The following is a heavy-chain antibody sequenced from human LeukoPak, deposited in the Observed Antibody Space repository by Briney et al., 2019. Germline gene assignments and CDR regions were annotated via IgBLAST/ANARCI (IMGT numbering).Heavy chain of an antibody. D-gene: IGHD3-10*01. CDR3: AKDLLRGFGELFDY. J-gene: IGHJ4*02. V-gene: IGHV3-23*01. Sequence: GGSLRLSCVASGFPFSSYAMSWVRQAPGKGLECVSVISGDGGTTYYADFVKGRFTISRDNSKNTLYLQMNSLRAEDTAVYYCAKDLLRGFGELFDYWGQGTLVTVSS. CDR1: GFPFSSYA. CDR2: ISGDGGTT.